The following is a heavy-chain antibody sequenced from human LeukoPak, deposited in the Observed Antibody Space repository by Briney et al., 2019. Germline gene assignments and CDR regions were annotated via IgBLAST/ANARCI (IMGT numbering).Heavy chain of an antibody. Sequence: GGSLRLSCAASGFTFSSYSMNWVRQAPGKGLEWVSSISSGSSNIYYADSVKGRFTISRDNAKNSLYLQMNSLRAEDTAVYYCARDDGSMWYSVSYYDYWGQGTLVTVSS. CDR3: ARDDGSMWYSVSYYDY. CDR2: ISSGSSNI. D-gene: IGHD1-26*01. J-gene: IGHJ4*02. V-gene: IGHV3-21*01. CDR1: GFTFSSYS.